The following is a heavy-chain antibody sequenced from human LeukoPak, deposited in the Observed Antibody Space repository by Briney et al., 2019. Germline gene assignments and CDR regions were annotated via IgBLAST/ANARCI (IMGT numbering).Heavy chain of an antibody. V-gene: IGHV1-18*01. J-gene: IGHJ6*03. CDR3: ARYPGGTSGYYDYHYMDV. CDR1: GGTFSSYA. D-gene: IGHD3-10*01. CDR2: ISAYNGNT. Sequence: GASVKVSCKASGGTFSSYAISWVRQAPGQGLEWMGWISAYNGNTNYAQKLQGRVTMTTDTSTSTAYMELRSLRSDDTAVYYCARYPGGTSGYYDYHYMDVWGKGTTVTVSS.